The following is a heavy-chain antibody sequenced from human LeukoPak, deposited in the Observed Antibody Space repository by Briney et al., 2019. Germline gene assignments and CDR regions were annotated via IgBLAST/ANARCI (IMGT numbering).Heavy chain of an antibody. D-gene: IGHD6-13*01. Sequence: SETLSLTCTVSGGSISSSSYYWGWIRQPPGKGLEWIGSIYYSGSTYYNPSLKSRVTISVDTSKNQFSLKLSSVTAADTAVYYCARGPPKYSSSWSSNGVDYWGQGTLVTVSS. V-gene: IGHV4-39*07. CDR1: GGSISSSSYY. CDR3: ARGPPKYSSSWSSNGVDY. J-gene: IGHJ4*02. CDR2: IYYSGST.